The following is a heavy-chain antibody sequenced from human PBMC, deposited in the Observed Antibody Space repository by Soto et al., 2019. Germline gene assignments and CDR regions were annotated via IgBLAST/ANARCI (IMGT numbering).Heavy chain of an antibody. V-gene: IGHV4-34*01. J-gene: IGHJ4*02. D-gene: IGHD1-1*01. CDR1: GQSFSGHS. Sequence: QVQLQQWGAGLVKPSETLSLSCAVYGQSFSGHSWAWIRQPPGKGLEWIGEINESGSTYYNPSLKSRVTISTDTSKNQFSLKLSSVSAADTAAYFCARGSGIVALPGELEDVKYDYWGQGTLVNVYS. CDR2: INESGST. CDR3: ARGSGIVALPGELEDVKYDY.